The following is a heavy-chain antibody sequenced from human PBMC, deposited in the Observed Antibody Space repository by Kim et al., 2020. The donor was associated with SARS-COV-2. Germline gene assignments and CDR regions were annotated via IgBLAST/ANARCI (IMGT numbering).Heavy chain of an antibody. CDR2: ISYDGSNK. D-gene: IGHD6-13*01. CDR3: AKDWYSSSRLGGYYFDY. Sequence: GGSLRLSCAASGFTFSSYGMHWVRQAPGKGLEWVAVISYDGSNKYYADSVKGRFTISRDNSKNTLYLQMNSLRAEDTAVYYCAKDWYSSSRLGGYYFDYWGQGTLVTVSS. CDR1: GFTFSSYG. V-gene: IGHV3-30*18. J-gene: IGHJ4*02.